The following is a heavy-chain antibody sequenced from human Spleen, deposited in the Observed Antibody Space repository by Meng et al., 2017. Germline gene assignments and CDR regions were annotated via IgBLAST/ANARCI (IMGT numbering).Heavy chain of an antibody. D-gene: IGHD1/OR15-1a*01. CDR2: INPISGDT. Sequence: ASVKVSCKTSGYTFTDYFMGWVRQAPGQGLEWVGWINPISGDTNYANKFQGRVTMTLDTSISTAYMGLSRLRPDDTAVYYCARDGFGWNSLDYWGQGTLVTVSS. V-gene: IGHV1-2*07. CDR3: ARDGFGWNSLDY. CDR1: GYTFTDYF. J-gene: IGHJ4*02.